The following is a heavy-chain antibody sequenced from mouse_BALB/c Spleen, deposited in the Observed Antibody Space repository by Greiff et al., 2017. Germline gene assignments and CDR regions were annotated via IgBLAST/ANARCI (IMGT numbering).Heavy chain of an antibody. CDR1: GFSLTSYG. V-gene: IGHV2-9*02. CDR2: IWAGGST. J-gene: IGHJ3*01. Sequence: VQLQQSGPGLVAPSQSLSITCTVSGFSLTSYGVHWVRQPPGKGLEWLGVIWAGGSTNYNSALMSRLSISKDNSKSQVFLKMNSLQTDDTAMYYCARPLYGYDGAWFAYWGQGTLVTVSA. CDR3: ARPLYGYDGAWFAY. D-gene: IGHD2-2*01.